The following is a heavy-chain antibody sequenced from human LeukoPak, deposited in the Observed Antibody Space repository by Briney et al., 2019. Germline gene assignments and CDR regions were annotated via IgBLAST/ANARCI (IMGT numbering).Heavy chain of an antibody. J-gene: IGHJ5*02. CDR2: IDPSGHIT. D-gene: IGHD1-14*01. V-gene: IGHV1-46*01. Sequence: ASVKVSCNASGFRFTGYWMHWVRQAPGQGLEWMGIIDPSGHITNSAQKFQGRLTVTRDTPTSTVYMELSSLRSDDTAVYYCVRDNSIADRGWWFDPWGQGTLVTVSS. CDR1: GFRFTGYW. CDR3: VRDNSIADRGWWFDP.